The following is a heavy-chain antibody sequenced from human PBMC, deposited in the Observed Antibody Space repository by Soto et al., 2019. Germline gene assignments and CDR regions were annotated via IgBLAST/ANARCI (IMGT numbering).Heavy chain of an antibody. D-gene: IGHD2-15*01. CDR1: GFTFSSYW. V-gene: IGHV3-74*01. Sequence: EVQLVESGGGLVQPGGSQRLSCAASGFTFSSYWMHWVRQAPGKGLVWVSRINSDGSSTSYADSVKGRFTISRDNAKNTLYLKMNSMRVEDTAVYYCASIGQVAGLGYWGQGAMVIVSS. J-gene: IGHJ4*02. CDR2: INSDGSST. CDR3: ASIGQVAGLGY.